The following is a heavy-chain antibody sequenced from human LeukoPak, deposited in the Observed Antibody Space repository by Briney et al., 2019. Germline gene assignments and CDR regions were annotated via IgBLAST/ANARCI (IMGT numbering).Heavy chain of an antibody. CDR1: GFTFSTYS. CDR3: ARDEVCDF. V-gene: IGHV3-21*01. Sequence: KPGGSLRLSCAASGFTFSTYSKNWVRQAPGQGLEWVSSISSSSSYIYYADSVKGRFTISRDNAKNSLFLQMNSLRAEDTAVYYCARDEVCDFWGQGTLVTVSS. CDR2: ISSSSSYI. D-gene: IGHD1-14*01. J-gene: IGHJ4*02.